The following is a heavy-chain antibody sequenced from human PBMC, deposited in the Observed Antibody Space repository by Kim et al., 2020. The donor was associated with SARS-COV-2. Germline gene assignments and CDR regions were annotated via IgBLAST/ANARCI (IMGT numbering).Heavy chain of an antibody. V-gene: IGHV1-24*01. Sequence: KFQGRVTMTEDTSTDTAYMELSSLRSEDTAVYYCATVFAIFGVVTRFDYWGQGTLVTVSS. CDR3: ATVFAIFGVVTRFDY. D-gene: IGHD3-3*01. J-gene: IGHJ4*02.